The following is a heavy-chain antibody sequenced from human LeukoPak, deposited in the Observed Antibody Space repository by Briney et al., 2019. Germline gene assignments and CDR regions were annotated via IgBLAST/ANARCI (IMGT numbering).Heavy chain of an antibody. CDR2: IRYDGNNK. D-gene: IGHD6-19*01. J-gene: IGHJ4*02. Sequence: GGSLRLSCAASGFTFSSYGMHWVRQASGKGLEWVAFIRYDGNNKYYADSVKGRFTISRDNSKNTLYLQMNSLRAEDTAVYYCAKGRAVAGTVPYYFDYWGQGTLVTVSS. V-gene: IGHV3-30*02. CDR3: AKGRAVAGTVPYYFDY. CDR1: GFTFSSYG.